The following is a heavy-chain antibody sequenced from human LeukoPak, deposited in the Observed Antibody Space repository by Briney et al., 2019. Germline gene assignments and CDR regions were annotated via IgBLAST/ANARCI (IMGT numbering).Heavy chain of an antibody. Sequence: PSETLSLTCTVSGGSISSSYWSWIRQPPGKGLEWIGYIYYSGSTNYNPSLKSRVTISVDTSKNQFSLKLSSVTAADTAVYYCARMIVGAHSDYWGQGTLVTVSS. D-gene: IGHD1-26*01. J-gene: IGHJ4*02. CDR1: GGSISSSY. CDR3: ARMIVGAHSDY. V-gene: IGHV4-59*01. CDR2: IYYSGST.